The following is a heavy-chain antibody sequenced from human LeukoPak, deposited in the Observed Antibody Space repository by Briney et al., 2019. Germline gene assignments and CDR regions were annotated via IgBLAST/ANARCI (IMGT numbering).Heavy chain of an antibody. CDR3: ARGARTFDI. J-gene: IGHJ3*02. V-gene: IGHV3-21*01. Sequence: GGSLRLSCAASGFTFSSYAMSWVRQAPGKGLEWVSSISSSSSYIYYADSVKGRFTISRDNAKNSLYLQMNSLRVEDTAVYYCARGARTFDIWGQETMVTVSS. CDR1: GFTFSSYA. CDR2: ISSSSSYI.